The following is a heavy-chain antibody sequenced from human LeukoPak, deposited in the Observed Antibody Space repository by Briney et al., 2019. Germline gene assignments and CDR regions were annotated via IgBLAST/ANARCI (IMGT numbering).Heavy chain of an antibody. CDR1: GFTFSSYA. D-gene: IGHD3-3*01. Sequence: PGGSLRLSCAASGFTFSSYAMSWVRQAPGKGLEWVSAISGSGGSTYYADSVKGRSTISRDNSKNTLYLQMNSLRAEDTAVYYCAKVLSPSYYDFWSGYPLDYWGQGTLVTVSS. CDR3: AKVLSPSYYDFWSGYPLDY. J-gene: IGHJ4*02. V-gene: IGHV3-23*01. CDR2: ISGSGGST.